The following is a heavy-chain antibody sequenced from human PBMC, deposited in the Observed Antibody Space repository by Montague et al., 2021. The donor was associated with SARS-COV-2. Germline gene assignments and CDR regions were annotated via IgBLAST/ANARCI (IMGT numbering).Heavy chain of an antibody. V-gene: IGHV2-70*01. D-gene: IGHD4-23*01. CDR1: GFSLSTSGIC. J-gene: IGHJ4*02. CDR3: ARGRYGGNRGYYFDY. Sequence: ALVKPTQTLTLTCTFSGFSLSTSGICLSWIRQPPGKALEWLALIDWDDDKYYSTSLKTRLTISKDTSKNQVVLTMTNMDPVDTATYYCARGRYGGNRGYYFDYWGQGTLVTVSS. CDR2: IDWDDDK.